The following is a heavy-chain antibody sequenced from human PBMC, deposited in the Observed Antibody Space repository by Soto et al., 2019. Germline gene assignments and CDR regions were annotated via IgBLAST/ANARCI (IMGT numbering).Heavy chain of an antibody. CDR2: IKPDGSEK. D-gene: IGHD2-2*01. CDR1: GFTFRAYW. Sequence: PGGSLRLSCAASGFTFRAYWMFWVRQAPGKGLEWVACIKPDGSEKYYVDSVEGRFTISKDDTTYSLSLQMHSLRVDDSAVYYCARDQGTKYWEGFDSWGRGTVVTVSS. V-gene: IGHV3-7*04. J-gene: IGHJ4*02. CDR3: ARDQGTKYWEGFDS.